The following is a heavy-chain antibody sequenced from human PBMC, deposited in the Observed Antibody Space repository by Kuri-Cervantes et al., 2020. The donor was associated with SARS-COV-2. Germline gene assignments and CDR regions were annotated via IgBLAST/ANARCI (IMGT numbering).Heavy chain of an antibody. D-gene: IGHD1-26*01. CDR1: GGSISTYY. Sequence: SETLSLTCTVSGGSISTYYWSWIRQPPGKGLEWIGYLYYSGSTNYNPSLNSRVTISLDTSKNQFSLKLSSVTAADAAVYYCATGSYYVAYDYWGQGTLVTVSS. CDR3: ATGSYYVAYDY. V-gene: IGHV4-59*01. J-gene: IGHJ4*02. CDR2: LYYSGST.